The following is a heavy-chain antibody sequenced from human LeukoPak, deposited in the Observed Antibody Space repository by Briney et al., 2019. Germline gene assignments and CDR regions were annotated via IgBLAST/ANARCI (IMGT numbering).Heavy chain of an antibody. J-gene: IGHJ4*02. CDR2: IYYSGGA. CDR3: ARLSSGSGYYPSIYYFES. V-gene: IGHV4-59*08. D-gene: IGHD3-22*01. Sequence: SETLSLTCTVSGGSIDKYYWSWIRQPPGKGLECLGYIYYSGGAKYNPSLKSRVTISVDTSKDQIPLKLTSVTAADSAIYYCARLSSGSGYYPSIYYFESWGQGTLVTVSS. CDR1: GGSIDKYY.